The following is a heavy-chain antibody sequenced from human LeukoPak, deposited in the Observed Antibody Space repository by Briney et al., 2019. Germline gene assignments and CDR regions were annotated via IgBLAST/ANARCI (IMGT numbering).Heavy chain of an antibody. CDR1: GGSISRYY. Sequence: PSETLSLTCTVSGGSISRYYWSWIRQPPGKGLEWIGYIYYRGSTIYNPSLKSRVTISVDTSKNHFSLKLSSVTTADAAVYYCARQVYSSSWSYYFDYWGQGILVTVSS. J-gene: IGHJ4*02. V-gene: IGHV4-59*01. D-gene: IGHD6-13*01. CDR2: IYYRGST. CDR3: ARQVYSSSWSYYFDY.